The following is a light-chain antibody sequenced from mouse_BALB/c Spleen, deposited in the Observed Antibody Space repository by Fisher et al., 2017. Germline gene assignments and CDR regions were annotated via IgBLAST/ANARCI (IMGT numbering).Light chain of an antibody. CDR2: DTS. CDR3: HQWSSYPYT. J-gene: IGKJ2*01. V-gene: IGKV4-59*01. CDR1: SSVSY. Sequence: IVITQSTALMSASLGEKVTMSCRASSSVSYMHWYQQKSGTSPKRWIYDTSKLASGVPARFSGSGSGTSYSLTISRMEAEDAASYFCHQWSSYPYTFGGGTKLEIK.